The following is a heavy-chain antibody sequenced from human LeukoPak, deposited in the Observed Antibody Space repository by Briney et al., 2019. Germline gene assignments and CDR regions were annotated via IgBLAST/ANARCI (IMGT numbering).Heavy chain of an antibody. CDR1: GFTFAEYT. Sequence: GSLRLSCAASGFTFAEYTMHWVRQAPGKGLEWVSLISWNGARIHYGDSVKGRFTISRDDSKNSLYLQMNSLRTEDTALYYCVKDLVAASENVRGWYPMDYWGQGTLVTVSS. CDR2: ISWNGARI. J-gene: IGHJ4*02. CDR3: VKDLVAASENVRGWYPMDY. D-gene: IGHD6-19*01. V-gene: IGHV3-43*01.